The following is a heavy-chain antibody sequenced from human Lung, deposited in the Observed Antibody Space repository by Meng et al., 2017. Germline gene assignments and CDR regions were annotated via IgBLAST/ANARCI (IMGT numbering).Heavy chain of an antibody. V-gene: IGHV1-69*02. CDR1: GVTVSRYS. J-gene: IGHJ4*02. CDR3: ASAMGNYVPATNEWTPSYFDY. Sequence: QVQLVQSGAEVKKPGFSAKVACKASGVTVSRYSFSWVRQAPGQGLEGMGRIIPILERANYAQKFQGRVTITADISTTTAYMEMRSLRSEDTAVYYCASAMGNYVPATNEWTPSYFDYWGRGTLVTVSS. CDR2: IIPILERA. D-gene: IGHD3-16*01.